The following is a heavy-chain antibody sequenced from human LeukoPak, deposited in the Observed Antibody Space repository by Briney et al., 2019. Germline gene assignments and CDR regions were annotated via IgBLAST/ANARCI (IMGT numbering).Heavy chain of an antibody. V-gene: IGHV3-30*04. CDR2: ISSDGSNK. Sequence: GGSLRLSCAASGFTFSSHAMHWVRQAPGKGLEWVAVISSDGSNKYYADSMKGRFTISRDNSKNTLYLQMNSLRPEDTAVYSCARDHPDYGDYEGGYWGQGTLVTVSS. J-gene: IGHJ4*02. D-gene: IGHD4-17*01. CDR1: GFTFSSHA. CDR3: ARDHPDYGDYEGGY.